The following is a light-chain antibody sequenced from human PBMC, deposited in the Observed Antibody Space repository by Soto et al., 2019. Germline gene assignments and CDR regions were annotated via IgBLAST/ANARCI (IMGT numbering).Light chain of an antibody. CDR3: QSYDSSLSGHVV. CDR2: GNS. V-gene: IGLV1-40*01. J-gene: IGLJ2*01. Sequence: QAVVTQPPSVSGPPGQRVTISCTGSSSNIGAGYDVHWYQQLPGTAPKLLIYGNSNRPSGVPDRFSGSKSGTSASLAITGLQAEDEADYYCQSYDSSLSGHVVFGGGTKVTVL. CDR1: SSNIGAGYD.